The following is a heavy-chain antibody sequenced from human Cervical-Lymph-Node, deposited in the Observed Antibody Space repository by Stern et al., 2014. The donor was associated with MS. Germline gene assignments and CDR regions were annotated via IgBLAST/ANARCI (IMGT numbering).Heavy chain of an antibody. V-gene: IGHV3-30*18. Sequence: QVQLVQSGGGVVQPGRSLRLSCAASGFTFSSYGMHWVRQAPGKGLEWVAVISYDGSNKYHADSVKGRFTISRDNSKNTLYLQMNSLRAEDTAVYYCAKVADSSGYYYNDYWGQGTLVTVSS. CDR2: ISYDGSNK. CDR1: GFTFSSYG. J-gene: IGHJ4*02. CDR3: AKVADSSGYYYNDY. D-gene: IGHD3-22*01.